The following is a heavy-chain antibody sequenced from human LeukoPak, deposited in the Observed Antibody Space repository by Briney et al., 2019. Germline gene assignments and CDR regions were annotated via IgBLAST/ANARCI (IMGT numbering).Heavy chain of an antibody. CDR2: IIPIFGTA. D-gene: IGHD5-18*01. V-gene: IGHV1-69*05. CDR3: VRVNTRGYSYGWIDY. J-gene: IGHJ4*02. CDR1: GGTFRSYA. Sequence: SVKVSCKASGGTFRSYAISWVRQAPGQGLEWMGRIIPIFGTANYAQKFQGRVTVTTEESTSTAYMELSSLRSEDTAVYYCVRVNTRGYSYGWIDYWGQGTLVSVSS.